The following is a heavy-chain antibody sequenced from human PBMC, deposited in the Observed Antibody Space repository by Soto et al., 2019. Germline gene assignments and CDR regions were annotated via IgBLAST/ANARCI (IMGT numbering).Heavy chain of an antibody. D-gene: IGHD2-2*01. J-gene: IGHJ6*03. V-gene: IGHV1-46*03. CDR3: ARGYCSSTSCYSVEGIYYMDV. Sequence: GIINPSGGSTSYAQKFQGRVTMTRDTSTSTVYMELSSLRSEDTAVYYCARGYCSSTSCYSVEGIYYMDVWGKGTTVTVSS. CDR2: INPSGGST.